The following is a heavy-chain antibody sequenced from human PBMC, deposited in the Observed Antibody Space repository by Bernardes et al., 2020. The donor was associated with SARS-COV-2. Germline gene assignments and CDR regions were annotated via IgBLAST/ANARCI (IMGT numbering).Heavy chain of an antibody. D-gene: IGHD2-2*02. CDR1: GYTFTSYD. CDR3: ARGRRYCSSTSCYRLGRYYYYGMDV. J-gene: IGHJ6*02. V-gene: IGHV1-8*01. CDR2: MNPNSGNT. Sequence: ASVKVSCKASGYTFTSYDINWVRQATGQGLEWMGWMNPNSGNTGYAQKFQGRVTMTRNTSISTAYMELSSLRSEDTAVYYCARGRRYCSSTSCYRLGRYYYYGMDVWGQGTTVTVSS.